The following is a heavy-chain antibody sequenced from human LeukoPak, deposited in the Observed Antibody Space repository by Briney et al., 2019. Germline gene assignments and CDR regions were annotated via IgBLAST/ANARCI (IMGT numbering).Heavy chain of an antibody. D-gene: IGHD3-16*01. CDR2: ISGDSNSI. V-gene: IGHV3-21*01. Sequence: GGSLRLSCAASGFSFNTYCMSWVRQAPGKGLEWVSLISGDSNSIYYGDSVKGRFTISRDNAKNSLYLQMNSLRDEDTAVYYCARDLGDYWGQGSLVTVSS. J-gene: IGHJ4*02. CDR1: GFSFNTYC. CDR3: ARDLGDY.